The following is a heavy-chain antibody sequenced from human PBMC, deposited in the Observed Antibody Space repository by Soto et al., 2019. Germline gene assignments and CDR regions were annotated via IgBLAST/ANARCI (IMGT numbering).Heavy chain of an antibody. CDR2: ISPYNGNT. D-gene: IGHD6-19*01. Sequence: QVQLVQSGAEVKEPGASVKVSCKASGYTFVSYGISWVRQAPGQGLEWMGWISPYNGNTNYAQKFQGRVTMTTDTSTSTVYMELRCLRSDDTAVYYCSRDAQKWLVAAFDIWGQGTMVAVSS. J-gene: IGHJ3*02. CDR1: GYTFVSYG. V-gene: IGHV1-18*01. CDR3: SRDAQKWLVAAFDI.